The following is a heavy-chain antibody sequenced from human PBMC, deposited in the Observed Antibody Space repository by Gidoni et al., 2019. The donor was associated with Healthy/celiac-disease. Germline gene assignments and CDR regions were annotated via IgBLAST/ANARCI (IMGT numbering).Heavy chain of an antibody. J-gene: IGHJ3*02. CDR1: GGTFSSYA. CDR3: ARASHQYYYGSGSYYPYDAFDI. CDR2: IIPIFGTA. Sequence: QVQLVQSGAEVKKPGSSVKVSCKASGGTFSSYAISWVRQAPGQGLEWMGGIIPIFGTANYAQKFQGRVTITADESTSTAYMELSSLRSEDTAVYYCARASHQYYYGSGSYYPYDAFDIWGQGTMVTVSS. V-gene: IGHV1-69*01. D-gene: IGHD3-10*01.